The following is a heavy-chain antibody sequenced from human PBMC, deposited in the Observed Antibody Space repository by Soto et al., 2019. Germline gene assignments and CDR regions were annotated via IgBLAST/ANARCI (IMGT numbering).Heavy chain of an antibody. CDR3: ARGPTVYAQSNYYYYYYMDV. V-gene: IGHV1-8*01. D-gene: IGHD2-8*01. CDR1: GYTFTSYD. Sequence: QVQLVQSGAEVKKPGASVKVSCKASGYTFTSYDINWVRQATGQGLEWMGCMNPNSGNTGYAQKFQGRVTMTRNTSISTAYMELSSLRSEDTAVYYCARGPTVYAQSNYYYYYYMDVWGKGTTVTVSS. CDR2: MNPNSGNT. J-gene: IGHJ6*03.